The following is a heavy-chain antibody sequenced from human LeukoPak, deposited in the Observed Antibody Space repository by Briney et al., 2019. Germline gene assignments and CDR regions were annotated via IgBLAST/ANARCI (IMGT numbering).Heavy chain of an antibody. CDR3: ARDSGSYYAFDY. CDR2: ISSGSGYI. D-gene: IGHD1-26*01. J-gene: IGHJ4*02. Sequence: GSLILSCAASGFTFSTYTMNWVRQAPGKGLEWVSSISSGSGYIYYADSVKGRFTISRDNAKNSLYLQMNSLRAEDTAVYYCARDSGSYYAFDYWGQGTLVRVSS. V-gene: IGHV3-21*01. CDR1: GFTFSTYT.